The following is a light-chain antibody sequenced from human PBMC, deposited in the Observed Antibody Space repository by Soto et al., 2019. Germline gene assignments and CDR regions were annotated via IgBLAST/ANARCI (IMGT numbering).Light chain of an antibody. Sequence: EIVLTQSPGTLSLPPGERATLSCRASQNIGGSYLAWYQQKPGQAPRLLIYDVSSRATGIPDRFSGSGSGTDFTLTISRLEPEDLAVYYCQHYVTSPATFGQGTKVE. J-gene: IGKJ1*01. V-gene: IGKV3-20*01. CDR2: DVS. CDR1: QNIGGSY. CDR3: QHYVTSPAT.